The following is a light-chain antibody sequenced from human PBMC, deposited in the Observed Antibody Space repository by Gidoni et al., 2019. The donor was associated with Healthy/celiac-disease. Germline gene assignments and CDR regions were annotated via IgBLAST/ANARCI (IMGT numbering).Light chain of an antibody. CDR2: DAS. V-gene: IGKV3-11*01. Sequence: ELVLTQSPATLSLSPGERATLSCRASQRVSSYLAWYQQKPGQAPRLLIYDASNRATGIPARFSGRGSGTDFTLTISSLEPEDFAVYYCQQRSNWPYTFGQGTKLEIK. J-gene: IGKJ2*01. CDR3: QQRSNWPYT. CDR1: QRVSSY.